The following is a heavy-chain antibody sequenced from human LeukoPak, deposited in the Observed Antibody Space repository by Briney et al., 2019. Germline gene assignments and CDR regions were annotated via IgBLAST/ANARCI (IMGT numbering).Heavy chain of an antibody. J-gene: IGHJ3*02. CDR3: ATKNFGDLYRHDDPFNM. CDR2: IIPVFGTT. Sequence: ASVKVSCKASGGTLSNNVVSWVRQAPGQGLEWMGDIIPVFGTTNYAQKFQGRVTISADRSTSTAYMEVSSLKSEDTAVYYCATKNFGDLYRHDDPFNMWGQGTTVTVSS. D-gene: IGHD3-10*01. V-gene: IGHV1-69*06. CDR1: GGTLSNNV.